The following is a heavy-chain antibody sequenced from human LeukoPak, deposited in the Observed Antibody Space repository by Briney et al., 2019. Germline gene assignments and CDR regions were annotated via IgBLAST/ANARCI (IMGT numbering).Heavy chain of an antibody. D-gene: IGHD5-24*01. V-gene: IGHV3-15*01. Sequence: GGSLRLSCAASGFTFSSYAMSWVRQAPGKGLEWVGRIKSKTDGGTTDYAAPVKGRFTISRDDSKNTLYLQMNSLKTEDTAVYYCTTKVPPEKRWLQPYEYFDLWGRGTLVTVSS. CDR2: IKSKTDGGTT. CDR3: TTKVPPEKRWLQPYEYFDL. J-gene: IGHJ2*01. CDR1: GFTFSSYA.